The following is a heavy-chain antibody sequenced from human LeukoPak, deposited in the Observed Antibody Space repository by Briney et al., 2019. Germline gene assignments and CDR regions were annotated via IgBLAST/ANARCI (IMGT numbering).Heavy chain of an antibody. CDR1: GGSISSTSYY. Sequence: PSETPSLTCTVSGGSISSTSYYWGWIRQPPGKGLEWIGIIYYSGSTYYNPSLKSRVTISVDTSKNQFSLKLTSVTAADTAVYYCARRGNGSYYSGDWFDPWGQGSLVTVSS. V-gene: IGHV4-39*01. CDR3: ARRGNGSYYSGDWFDP. D-gene: IGHD1-26*01. J-gene: IGHJ5*02. CDR2: IYYSGST.